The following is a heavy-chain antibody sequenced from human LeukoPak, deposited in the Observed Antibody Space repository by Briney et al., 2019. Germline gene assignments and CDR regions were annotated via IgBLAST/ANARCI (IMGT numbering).Heavy chain of an antibody. V-gene: IGHV3-23*01. CDR3: AKDEGTTPFYYYYMDV. D-gene: IGHD1-7*01. CDR2: ISYGGNVT. CDR1: GFTFSDYY. Sequence: GGSLRLSCAASGFTFSDYYMSWIRQAPGRGLEWVSAISYGGNVTFYSDSVKGRFTISRDNSKNTLYLQMNSLRAEDTAIYYCAKDEGTTPFYYYYMDVWGKGTSVTVSS. J-gene: IGHJ6*03.